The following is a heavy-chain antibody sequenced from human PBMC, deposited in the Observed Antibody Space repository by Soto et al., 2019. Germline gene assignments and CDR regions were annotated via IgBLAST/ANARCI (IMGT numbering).Heavy chain of an antibody. V-gene: IGHV1-2*02. J-gene: IGHJ4*02. CDR3: ARGWLGYWIAVAGPLGY. D-gene: IGHD6-19*01. CDR2: INPNSGGT. CDR1: GYTFTGYY. Sequence: QVQLVQSGAEVKKPGASVKVSCKASGYTFTGYYMHWVRQAPGQGLEWMGWINPNSGGTNYAQKFQGRVTRTRDTAISTAYMELSRLRSDDTAVYYCARGWLGYWIAVAGPLGYWGQGTLVTVSS.